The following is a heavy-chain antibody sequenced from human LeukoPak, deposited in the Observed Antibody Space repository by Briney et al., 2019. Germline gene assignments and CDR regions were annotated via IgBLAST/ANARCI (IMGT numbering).Heavy chain of an antibody. CDR2: ISYDGSNK. CDR1: GFTFSSYG. Sequence: GGSLRLSCAASGFTFSSYGMHWVRQAPGKGLEWVAVISYDGSNKYHADSVKGRFTISRDNSKNTLYLQMNSLRAEDTAVYYCAKDRYSSGPKYFQHWGQGTLVTVSS. D-gene: IGHD6-19*01. V-gene: IGHV3-30*18. CDR3: AKDRYSSGPKYFQH. J-gene: IGHJ1*01.